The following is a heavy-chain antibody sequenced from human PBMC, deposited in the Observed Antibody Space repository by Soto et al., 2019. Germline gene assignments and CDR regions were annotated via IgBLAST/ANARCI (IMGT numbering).Heavy chain of an antibody. CDR1: GGSISSGDYY. CDR2: IYYSGST. J-gene: IGHJ3*02. D-gene: IGHD3-22*01. Sequence: SETLSLTCTVSGGSISSGDYYWSWIRQPPGKGLEWIGYIYYSGSTYYNPSLKSRVTISVDTSKNQFSLKLSSVTAADTAVYYCAREIVVVMGGAFDIWGQGTMVTVSS. V-gene: IGHV4-30-4*02. CDR3: AREIVVVMGGAFDI.